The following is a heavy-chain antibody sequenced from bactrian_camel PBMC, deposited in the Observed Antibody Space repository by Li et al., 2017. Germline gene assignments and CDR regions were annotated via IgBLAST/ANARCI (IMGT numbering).Heavy chain of an antibody. Sequence: HVQLVESGGGLVQPGGSLRLSCSASGYSDSSDCIGWFRQAPGKEREAVAGLDISGGSIYYADFAKGRFTLSQDAGKNTVHLQMNSLKPEDTATYYCAGGRLYTCYRRDGADFAYWGQGTQVTVS. V-gene: IGHV3S61*01. CDR2: LDISGGSI. J-gene: IGHJ6*01. D-gene: IGHD3*01. CDR3: AGGRLYTCYRRDGADFAY. CDR1: GYSDSSDC.